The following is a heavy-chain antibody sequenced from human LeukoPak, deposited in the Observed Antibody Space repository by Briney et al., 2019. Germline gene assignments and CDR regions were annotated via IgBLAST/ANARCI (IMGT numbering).Heavy chain of an antibody. J-gene: IGHJ4*02. Sequence: GGSLRHSCTASGFTFSTYGMHWVRPAPGKGRGWVTFIRYDGSTIDYAYSVKVRFTISRDNSKNTLYLQMNSLRAEYAAVYYCASGLVRGVVVRYWGQGTLVTVSS. CDR1: GFTFSTYG. D-gene: IGHD3-10*01. CDR3: ASGLVRGVVVRY. V-gene: IGHV3-30*02. CDR2: IRYDGSTI.